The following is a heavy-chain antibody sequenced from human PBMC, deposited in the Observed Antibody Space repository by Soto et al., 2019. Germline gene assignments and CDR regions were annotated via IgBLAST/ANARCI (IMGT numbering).Heavy chain of an antibody. J-gene: IGHJ1*01. CDR2: ISRSSSTI. Sequence: PGGSLRLSCAASGFPFSSYSMNWVRQAPGKGLEWVSYISRSSSTIYYADSVKGRFTISRDNAKNSLYLQMNSLRAEDTAVYYCARDLGSSWYPEYFQHWGQGTLVTVSS. D-gene: IGHD6-13*01. CDR3: ARDLGSSWYPEYFQH. V-gene: IGHV3-48*01. CDR1: GFPFSSYS.